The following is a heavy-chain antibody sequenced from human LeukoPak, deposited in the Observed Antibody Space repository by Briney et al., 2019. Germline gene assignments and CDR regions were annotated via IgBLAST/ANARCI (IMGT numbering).Heavy chain of an antibody. J-gene: IGHJ4*02. D-gene: IGHD3-16*01. CDR2: IYYSGST. Sequence: SETLSLTCTVSGGSISSGGYYWNWIRQHPGKGLEWIGYIYYSGSTYYNPSLKSRVTISVVTSKNQFSLKLSSVTAADTAVYYCAREVAFGGGGFDYWGPGTLVTVSS. V-gene: IGHV4-31*03. CDR3: AREVAFGGGGFDY. CDR1: GGSISSGGYY.